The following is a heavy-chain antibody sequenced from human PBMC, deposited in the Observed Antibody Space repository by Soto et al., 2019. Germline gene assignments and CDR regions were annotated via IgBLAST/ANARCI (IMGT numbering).Heavy chain of an antibody. Sequence: EVQLLESGGGLVQPGGSLRLSCAASGFTFSIYAMSWVRQAPGKGLEWVSAISGSGGSTYYADSVKGRFTISRDNSKNTLYLQMNSLGAEDTAVYCCAKDRTTVTPKLVDVWGKGTTVTVSS. CDR2: ISGSGGST. V-gene: IGHV3-23*01. D-gene: IGHD4-17*01. CDR1: GFTFSIYA. CDR3: AKDRTTVTPKLVDV. J-gene: IGHJ6*04.